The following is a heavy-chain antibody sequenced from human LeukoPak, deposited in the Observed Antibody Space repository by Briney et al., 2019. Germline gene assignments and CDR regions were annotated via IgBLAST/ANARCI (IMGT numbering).Heavy chain of an antibody. CDR1: GGSISSYY. D-gene: IGHD5-12*01. CDR2: IYTSGST. J-gene: IGHJ4*02. V-gene: IGHV4-4*07. CDR3: ARTARGYSGYEQDY. Sequence: SSETLSLTCTVSGGSISSYYWSWIRQPAGKGLEWIGRIYTSGSTNYNPSLKSRVTMSVDTSKNQFSLKLSSVTAADTAVYYCARTARGYSGYEQDYWGQGTLVTVSS.